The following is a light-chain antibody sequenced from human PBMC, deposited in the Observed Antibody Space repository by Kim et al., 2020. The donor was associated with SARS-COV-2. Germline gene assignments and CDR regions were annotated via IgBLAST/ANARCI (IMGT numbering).Light chain of an antibody. CDR1: SSDVGGYNY. J-gene: IGLJ3*02. V-gene: IGLV2-14*03. Sequence: QSALTQPASVSGSPGQSITISCTGTSSDVGGYNYVSWYQQHPGKAPKLMIYDVSNRPSGVSNRFSGSKSGNTASLTISGLQAEEEADYYCSSYTSRSTLVFGGGTQLTVL. CDR2: DVS. CDR3: SSYTSRSTLV.